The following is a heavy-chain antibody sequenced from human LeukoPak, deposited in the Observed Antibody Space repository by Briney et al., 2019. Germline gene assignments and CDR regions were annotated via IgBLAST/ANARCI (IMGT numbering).Heavy chain of an antibody. CDR1: GFTFSSYA. CDR3: ARDGFLGPVTAYLDY. J-gene: IGHJ4*02. CDR2: VKSDDSST. D-gene: IGHD2-21*02. V-gene: IGHV3-74*01. Sequence: GGSLRLSCAASGFTFSSYAMHWVRQAPGKGLVWVSRVKSDDSSTSYTDSVKGRFTISRDNARNTLYLQMNSLRAEDTAVYYCARDGFLGPVTAYLDYWGQGAPVTVSS.